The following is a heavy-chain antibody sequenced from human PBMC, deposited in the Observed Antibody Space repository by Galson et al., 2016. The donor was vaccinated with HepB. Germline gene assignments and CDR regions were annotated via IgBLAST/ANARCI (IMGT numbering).Heavy chain of an antibody. J-gene: IGHJ4*02. Sequence: SETLSLTCTVSSGSISSDTWWSWVRQPPGKGLEWIGEISHGEYTNYNPSLRSRVTISVDKSKNQFSLNLSLVTAADTAIYYCAQNGYYAIEYWGQGTLDTVSS. CDR3: AQNGYYAIEY. V-gene: IGHV4-4*02. CDR1: SGSISSDTW. D-gene: IGHD3-3*01. CDR2: ISHGEYT.